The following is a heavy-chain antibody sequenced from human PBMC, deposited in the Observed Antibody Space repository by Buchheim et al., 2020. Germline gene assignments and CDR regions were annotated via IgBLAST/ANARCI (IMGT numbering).Heavy chain of an antibody. CDR3: AKGNSRAVVTPIQH. V-gene: IGHV3-30*18. CDR1: GFTFSLYG. CDR2: ISYDGSNK. Sequence: QVQLVESGGGVVQPGRSLRLSCAASGFTFSLYGMHWVRQAPGKGLEWVAVISYDGSNKYYADSVKGRFPIPRDNSKNTLYLQMNSLRAEDTAVYYCAKGNSRAVVTPIQHWGQGTL. J-gene: IGHJ1*01. D-gene: IGHD4-23*01.